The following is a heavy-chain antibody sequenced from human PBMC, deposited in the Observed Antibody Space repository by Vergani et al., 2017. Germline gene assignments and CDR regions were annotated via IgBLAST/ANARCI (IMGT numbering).Heavy chain of an antibody. Sequence: QVQLQQWGAGLLKPSETLSLTCAVSGGSFSGYYWSWIRQPPGKGLEWIGEINHSGSTNYNPSLKSRVTISVDTSKNQFSLKLSSVTAADTAVYYCARSVSAGYYYYDMDVWGKGTTVTVSS. J-gene: IGHJ6*03. CDR3: ARSVSAGYYYYDMDV. CDR2: INHSGST. V-gene: IGHV4-34*01. CDR1: GGSFSGYY.